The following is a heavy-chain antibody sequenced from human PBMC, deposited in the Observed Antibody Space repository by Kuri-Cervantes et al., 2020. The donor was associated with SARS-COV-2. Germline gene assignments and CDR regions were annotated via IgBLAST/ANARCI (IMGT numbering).Heavy chain of an antibody. Sequence: GGSLRLSCAASGFTFSNYGMHWVRQAPGKGLEWVAVISYDGSNKYYKDSVKGRFTISRDNSKNTLYLQMSSLRAEDTAVYYCVKEGELWYSSSWYPSGDYYYYGMDVWGQGTTVTVSS. V-gene: IGHV3-30*18. J-gene: IGHJ6*02. CDR2: ISYDGSNK. CDR3: VKEGELWYSSSWYPSGDYYYYGMDV. D-gene: IGHD6-13*01. CDR1: GFTFSNYG.